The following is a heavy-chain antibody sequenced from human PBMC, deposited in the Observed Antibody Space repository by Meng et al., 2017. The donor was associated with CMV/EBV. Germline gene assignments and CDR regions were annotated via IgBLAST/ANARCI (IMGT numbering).Heavy chain of an antibody. V-gene: IGHV3-30*04. CDR2: ISYDGSNK. CDR1: GFTFSSYA. Sequence: SLMTSCAASGFTFSSYAMHWVRQAPGKGLEWVAVISYDGSNKYYADSVKGRFTISRDNSKNTLYLQMNSLRAEDTAVYYCARDLGQRGYDFWSGYYTGNNWFDPWGQGTLVTVSS. D-gene: IGHD3-3*01. J-gene: IGHJ5*02. CDR3: ARDLGQRGYDFWSGYYTGNNWFDP.